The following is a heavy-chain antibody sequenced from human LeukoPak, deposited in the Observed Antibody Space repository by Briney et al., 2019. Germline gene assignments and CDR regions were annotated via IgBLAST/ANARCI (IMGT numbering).Heavy chain of an antibody. CDR2: IYSGGST. V-gene: IGHV3-53*01. J-gene: IGHJ4*02. Sequence: GSPRLSSAPSLVTPCSNYTSSVPHAPRERLGRVSVIYSGGSTYYADSVKGRFTISRDNSKNTLYLQMNSLRAEDTAVYYCARDGSSGYYILDYWGQGTLVTVSS. D-gene: IGHD3-22*01. CDR1: LVTPCSNY. CDR3: ARDGSSGYYILDY.